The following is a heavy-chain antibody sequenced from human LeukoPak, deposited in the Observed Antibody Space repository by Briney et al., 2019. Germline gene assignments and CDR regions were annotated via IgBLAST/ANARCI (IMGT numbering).Heavy chain of an antibody. CDR2: ISGSGGST. J-gene: IGHJ4*02. Sequence: GGSLRLSCAASGFTFSSYAMSWVRQAPGKGLEWVSAISGSGGSTYYADSVKGRFTISRDNSKNTLYLQMNSLRAEDTAVYYCAKLCSGWYRSPANAGYWGQGTLVTVSS. CDR3: AKLCSGWYRSPANAGY. V-gene: IGHV3-23*01. D-gene: IGHD6-19*01. CDR1: GFTFSSYA.